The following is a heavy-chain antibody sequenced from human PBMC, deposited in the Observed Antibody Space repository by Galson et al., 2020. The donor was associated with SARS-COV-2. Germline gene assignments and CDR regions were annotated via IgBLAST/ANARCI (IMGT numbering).Heavy chain of an antibody. CDR1: GFTVSSNY. D-gene: IGHD2-15*01. Sequence: GESLEISCAASGFTVSSNYMTWVRQTPGKGLEWVSVIYSGGSTYYADSVKGRFTISRDTSKNTLYLQMNSLRAEDTAVYYCARAPLYGGNPSAWGQGTLVTVSS. V-gene: IGHV3-53*01. CDR2: IYSGGST. J-gene: IGHJ4*02. CDR3: ARAPLYGGNPSA.